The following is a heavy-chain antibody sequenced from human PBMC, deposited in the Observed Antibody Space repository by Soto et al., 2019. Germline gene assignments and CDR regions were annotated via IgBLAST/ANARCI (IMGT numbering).Heavy chain of an antibody. CDR3: ARALRFLEWPFDY. D-gene: IGHD3-3*01. V-gene: IGHV3-30-3*01. CDR2: ISYDGSNK. J-gene: IGHJ4*02. CDR1: GFTFSSYA. Sequence: GGSLRLSCAASGFTFSSYAMHWVRQAPGKGLEWVAVISYDGSNKYYADSVKGRFTISRDNSKNTLYLQMNSLRAEDTAVYYCARALRFLEWPFDYWGQGTLVTVSS.